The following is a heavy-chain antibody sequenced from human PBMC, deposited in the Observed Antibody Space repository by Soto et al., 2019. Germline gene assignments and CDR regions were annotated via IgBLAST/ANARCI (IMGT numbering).Heavy chain of an antibody. Sequence: PGGSLRLSCAASGFTFSSYAMTWVRQAPGKGLEWVSAISGSASGTYYADSVKGRFTISRDNSKNTLYLQMNSLRAEDTAVYYCAKNQVPAAIRYFDYWGQGALVTVSS. D-gene: IGHD2-2*02. CDR2: ISGSASGT. J-gene: IGHJ4*02. CDR3: AKNQVPAAIRYFDY. V-gene: IGHV3-23*01. CDR1: GFTFSSYA.